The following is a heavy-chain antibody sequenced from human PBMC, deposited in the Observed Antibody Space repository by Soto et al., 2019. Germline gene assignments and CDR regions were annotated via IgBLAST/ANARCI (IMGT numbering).Heavy chain of an antibody. CDR2: ISAYNGNT. CDR3: ARDSDCTNGVCYKATSDAFDI. V-gene: IGHV1-18*01. CDR1: GYTFTSYC. J-gene: IGHJ3*02. D-gene: IGHD2-8*01. Sequence: ASVKVSCKASGYTFTSYCISWVRQAPGQGLEWMGWISAYNGNTNYAQKLQGRVTMTTDTSTSTAYMELRSLRSDDTAVYYCARDSDCTNGVCYKATSDAFDIWGKGTMVTVSS.